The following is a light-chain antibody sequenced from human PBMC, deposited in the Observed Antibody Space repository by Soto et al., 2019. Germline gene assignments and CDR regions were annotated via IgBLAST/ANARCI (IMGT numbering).Light chain of an antibody. J-gene: IGLJ1*01. CDR2: DNS. CDR3: GEWDSSLNVYV. V-gene: IGLV1-51*01. Sequence: QSVLTQPPSVSAAPGQEIIISCSGSRSNIGTYYVSWYHQLPGTAPKVVIYDNSRRPSGIPDRFSGSKSGTSATLAITGLRTGDEGDYSCGEWDSSLNVYVFGGGTKLPVL. CDR1: RSNIGTYY.